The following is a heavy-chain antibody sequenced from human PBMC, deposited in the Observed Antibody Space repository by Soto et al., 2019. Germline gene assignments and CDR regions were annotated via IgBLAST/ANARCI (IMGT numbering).Heavy chain of an antibody. V-gene: IGHV3-23*01. D-gene: IGHD3-9*01. J-gene: IGHJ4*02. CDR2: ISGSGGST. CDR1: GFTFSSYA. CDR3: AKTPPYYDILTGYYY. Sequence: EVQLLESGGGLVQPGGSLRLSCAASGFTFSSYAMSWVRQAPGKGLEWVSAISGSGGSTYYADSVKGRFTISRDNSXXTLYLQMNSLRAEDTAVYYCAKTPPYYDILTGYYYWGQGTLVTVSS.